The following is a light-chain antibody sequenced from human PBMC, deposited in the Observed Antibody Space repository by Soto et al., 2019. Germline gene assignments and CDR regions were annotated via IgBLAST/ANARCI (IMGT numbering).Light chain of an antibody. V-gene: IGLV4-69*01. CDR2: LNSDGSH. Sequence: QPVLTQSPSASASLGASVKLTCTPSSGHSSYAIAWHQQQPEKGPRFLMKLNSDGSHSKGDGISDRFSGSSSGAERYLTISSLQSEDEADYYCQTWGADSVIFGGGTKLTVL. CDR3: QTWGADSVI. CDR1: SGHSSYA. J-gene: IGLJ2*01.